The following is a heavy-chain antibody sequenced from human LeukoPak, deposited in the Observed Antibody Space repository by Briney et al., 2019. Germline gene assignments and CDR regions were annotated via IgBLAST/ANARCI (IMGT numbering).Heavy chain of an antibody. CDR3: ARDPQGYSSSWFDY. D-gene: IGHD6-13*01. CDR2: INSDGSSI. J-gene: IGHJ4*02. CDR1: GFTFSSYW. V-gene: IGHV3-74*01. Sequence: PGGSLRLSCAASGFTFSSYWMHWVRQAPGKGLVWVSRINSDGSSIAYADSVQGRFTISRDNAKNSLYLQMNSLRAEDTAVYYCARDPQGYSSSWFDYWGQGTLVTVSS.